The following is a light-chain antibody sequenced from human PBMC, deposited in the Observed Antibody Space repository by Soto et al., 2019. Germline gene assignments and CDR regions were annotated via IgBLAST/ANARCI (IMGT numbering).Light chain of an antibody. CDR2: DAS. CDR1: QSVSIY. V-gene: IGKV3-11*01. Sequence: EIVLTQSPATLSLSPGERSTLSVRSSQSVSIYLAWYQQKPGQAPRLLIYDASNRATGIPARFSGSGSGTDFTLTISSLEPEDFAVYYCQQRSNWPPWTFGQGTKVDIK. J-gene: IGKJ1*01. CDR3: QQRSNWPPWT.